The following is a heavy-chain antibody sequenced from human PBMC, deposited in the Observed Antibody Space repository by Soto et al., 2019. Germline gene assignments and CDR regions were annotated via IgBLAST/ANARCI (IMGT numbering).Heavy chain of an antibody. CDR2: ISYSGNT. V-gene: IGHV4-39*01. CDR1: GGSISSSSYY. D-gene: IGHD3-3*01. J-gene: IGHJ5*02. CDR3: ARAYDFWSGSNNWFDP. Sequence: PSETLSLTCSVSGGSISSSSYYWGWIRQPPGKGLEWIGSISYSGNTYYSPSLKSRVTISVDTSKNQLSLELSSVTATDTAVYYCARAYDFWSGSNNWFDPWGQGTLVTVSS.